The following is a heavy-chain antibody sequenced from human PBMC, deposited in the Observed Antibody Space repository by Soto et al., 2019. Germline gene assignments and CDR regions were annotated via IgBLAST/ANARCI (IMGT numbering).Heavy chain of an antibody. J-gene: IGHJ6*02. CDR3: ARGDREDILVVVGARPGEDGTDI. CDR1: GFTFRNHA. CDR2: IAHDGSNA. V-gene: IGHV3-30-3*01. D-gene: IGHD2-15*01. Sequence: QVQLVESGGGVVQPGGSLRLSCAASGFTFRNHAMHWVRQAPGKGLECLAVIAHDGSNAFYRDSVKGRVTVSRDNSKKALYLYMNSLRSEDTGVYYCARGDREDILVVVGARPGEDGTDIWGQGTTVIVSS.